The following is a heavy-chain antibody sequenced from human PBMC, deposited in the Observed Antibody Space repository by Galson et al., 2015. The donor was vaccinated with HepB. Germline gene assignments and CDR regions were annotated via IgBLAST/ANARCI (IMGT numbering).Heavy chain of an antibody. Sequence: SLRLSCAASGFIFRGYSMYWVRWAAGEGQERVAAMSSGGRYISYADSVKSRFTISRDNAKNSLYLQLNSLRAEDTAVYYCARTESYSGASSLDFWGHATLVPASS. J-gene: IGHJ5*01. CDR1: GFIFRGYS. D-gene: IGHD2-15*01. CDR3: ARTESYSGASSLDF. V-gene: IGHV3-21*01. CDR2: MSSGGRYI.